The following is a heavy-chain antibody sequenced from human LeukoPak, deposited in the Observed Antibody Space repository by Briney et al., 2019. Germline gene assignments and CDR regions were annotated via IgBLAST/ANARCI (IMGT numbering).Heavy chain of an antibody. Sequence: GGSLRPSCVASGFTFSNYWMTWVRQAPGKGLEWVANIKQDGSEKYYVDSVRGRFTISRDNAKNSLYLQVISLRAEDTAVYYYAREISSWYRTEGRFDPWGQGTLVTVSS. V-gene: IGHV3-7*01. D-gene: IGHD6-13*01. CDR1: GFTFSNYW. J-gene: IGHJ5*02. CDR2: IKQDGSEK. CDR3: AREISSWYRTEGRFDP.